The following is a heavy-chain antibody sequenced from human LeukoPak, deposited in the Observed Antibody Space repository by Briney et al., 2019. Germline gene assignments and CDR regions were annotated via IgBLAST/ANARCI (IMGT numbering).Heavy chain of an antibody. Sequence: ASVKVSCKASGYTFTSYGISWVRQAPGQGLEWMGWISAYNGNTNYAQKLQGRVTMTTDTSTSTAYMELRSLRSDDTAVYYCARDSRYYDILTGYYAFDYWGQGTLVTVSS. D-gene: IGHD3-9*01. J-gene: IGHJ4*02. V-gene: IGHV1-18*01. CDR3: ARDSRYYDILTGYYAFDY. CDR1: GYTFTSYG. CDR2: ISAYNGNT.